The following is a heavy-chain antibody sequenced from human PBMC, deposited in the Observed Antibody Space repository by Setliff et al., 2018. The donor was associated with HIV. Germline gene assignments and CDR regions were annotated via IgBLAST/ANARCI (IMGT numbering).Heavy chain of an antibody. CDR3: ARGGSRGSWYWDY. Sequence: KPSETLSLTCAVYGGSLSGYYWSWIRQPPGKGLEWFGEINHSGSTNYSPSLKSRVTISVDTSKNHFSLRLSSVTAADTAVYYCARGGSRGSWYWDYWGQGTLVTVSS. D-gene: IGHD6-13*01. CDR1: GGSLSGYY. CDR2: INHSGST. J-gene: IGHJ4*02. V-gene: IGHV4-34*01.